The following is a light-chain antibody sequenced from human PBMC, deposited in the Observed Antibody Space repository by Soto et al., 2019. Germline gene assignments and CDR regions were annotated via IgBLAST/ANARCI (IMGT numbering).Light chain of an antibody. CDR2: EVT. J-gene: IGLJ1*01. CDR1: SSDVGTYNL. Sequence: QSALTQPASVSGSPGQSITISCSGTSSDVGTYNLVSWYQQYPGKAPRLMIYEVTKRPSGVSNRFSGSKSGNTASLTISGLQPEDEADYYCCSYAGSSSSSLGTGTKATVL. CDR3: CSYAGSSSSS. V-gene: IGLV2-23*02.